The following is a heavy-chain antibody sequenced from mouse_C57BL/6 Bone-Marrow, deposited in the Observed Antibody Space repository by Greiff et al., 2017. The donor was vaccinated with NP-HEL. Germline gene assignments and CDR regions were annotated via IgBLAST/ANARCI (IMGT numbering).Heavy chain of an antibody. D-gene: IGHD1-1*01. CDR2: ISSGGSYT. V-gene: IGHV5-6*01. J-gene: IGHJ4*01. CDR1: GFTFSSYG. Sequence: EVQLQESGGDLVKPGGSLKLSCAASGFTFSSYGMSWVRQTPDKRLEWVATISSGGSYTYYPDSVKGRFTISRDNAKNTLYLQMISLKSEDTAMYYCAREGPYGDYAMDYWGQGTSVTVSS. CDR3: AREGPYGDYAMDY.